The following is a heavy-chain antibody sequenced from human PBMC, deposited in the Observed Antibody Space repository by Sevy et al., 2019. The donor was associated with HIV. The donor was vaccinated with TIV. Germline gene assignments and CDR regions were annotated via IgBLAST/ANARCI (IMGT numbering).Heavy chain of an antibody. V-gene: IGHV4-59*12. D-gene: IGHD3-16*01. CDR1: GGSISGYF. CDR3: ARRAYGMNAFDI. Sequence: SETLSLTCTVSGGSISGYFWSWIRQPPGKGLEWIGYIYYSGSTNYNPSLKSRITISLDTSKNQFSLNLNSVTAADTAVFYCARRAYGMNAFDIWGQRTLVTVSS. J-gene: IGHJ3*02. CDR2: IYYSGST.